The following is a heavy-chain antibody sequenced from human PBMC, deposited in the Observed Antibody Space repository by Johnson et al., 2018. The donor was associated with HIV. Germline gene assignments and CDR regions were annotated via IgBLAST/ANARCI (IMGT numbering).Heavy chain of an antibody. D-gene: IGHD3-3*02. J-gene: IGHJ3*02. CDR2: IKQDGSEK. V-gene: IGHV3-7*02. CDR3: ARAHFIFPKNAFDI. Sequence: EVQLVESGGGVVQPGRSLRLSCAASGFTFSSYWMSWVRQAPGKGLEWVANIKQDGSEKYYVDAVKSRFTLSRDNAKNSLHLQMNRVRAEDTAVYYCARAHFIFPKNAFDIWGRGTMVTVSS. CDR1: GFTFSSYW.